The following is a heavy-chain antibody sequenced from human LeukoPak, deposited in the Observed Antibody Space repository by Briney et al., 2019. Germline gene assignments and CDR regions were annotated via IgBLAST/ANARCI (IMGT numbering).Heavy chain of an antibody. D-gene: IGHD6-19*01. J-gene: IGHJ6*02. CDR3: ARFPFSSGWLGVTALYYCYGMDV. CDR2: ISPFNGNA. CDR1: GYTFTNYD. Sequence: AASVKVSCKTSGYTFTNYDISWVRQAPGQGLEWMGWISPFNGNANYAQKIRGRVTMTTDTSTRTAYIELRSLVSDDTAVYYCARFPFSSGWLGVTALYYCYGMDVWGQGTTITVSS. V-gene: IGHV1-18*01.